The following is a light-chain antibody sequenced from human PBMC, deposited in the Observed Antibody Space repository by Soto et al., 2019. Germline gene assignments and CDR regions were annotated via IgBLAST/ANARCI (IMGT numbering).Light chain of an antibody. CDR3: QQYSSDST. Sequence: DIRMTQSPSTLSASVGDRVTITCRASQSINNWLAWYQQKPGKAPKLLIYRASILENGVPSRFGGRGSCTEFIFTITSLQPDDFATDYCQQYSSDSTFGQGTKVEIK. J-gene: IGKJ1*01. V-gene: IGKV1-5*03. CDR1: QSINNW. CDR2: RAS.